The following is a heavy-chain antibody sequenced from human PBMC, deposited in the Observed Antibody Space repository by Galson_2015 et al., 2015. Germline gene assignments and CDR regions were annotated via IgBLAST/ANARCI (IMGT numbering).Heavy chain of an antibody. CDR3: ARSYYGSGTSYGMDV. D-gene: IGHD3-10*01. CDR1: GLTFRSYW. Sequence: SLRLSCAVSGLTFRSYWMSWVRQAPGKGLEWMASIKQDGSEKHYVDSVKGRFTIPRDNAKNSLYLQMNSLRAEDTAVYYCARSYYGSGTSYGMDVWGKGTTVAVSS. J-gene: IGHJ6*04. V-gene: IGHV3-7*01. CDR2: IKQDGSEK.